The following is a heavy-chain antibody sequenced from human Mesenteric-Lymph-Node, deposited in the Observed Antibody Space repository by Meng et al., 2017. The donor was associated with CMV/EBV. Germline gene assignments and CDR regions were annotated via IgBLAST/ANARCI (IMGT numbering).Heavy chain of an antibody. D-gene: IGHD2-2*01. CDR1: GYSFTAYW. V-gene: IGHV5-51*01. J-gene: IGHJ6*02. CDR3: ARPQVPAADYHFYGLDV. CDR2: IYPGDSDT. Sequence: KVSCKVSGYSFTAYWIAWVRQMPGKGLEWMGIIYPGDSDTRYSPSFQGRVTISADKSISTAYLQWSSLKASDTAMYYCARPQVPAADYHFYGLDVWGQGTTVTVSS.